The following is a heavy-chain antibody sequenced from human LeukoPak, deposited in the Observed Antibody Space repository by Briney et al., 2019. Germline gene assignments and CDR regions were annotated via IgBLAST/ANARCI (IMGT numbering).Heavy chain of an antibody. Sequence: ASVKVSCKASGYTFTGYYMHWVRQAPGQGLEWMEWINPNSGGTNYAQKFQGRVTMTRDTSISTAYMELSRLSSDDTAVYYCARDDGYYYGNFDYWGQGTLVTVSS. D-gene: IGHD3-22*01. CDR1: GYTFTGYY. J-gene: IGHJ4*02. V-gene: IGHV1-2*02. CDR3: ARDDGYYYGNFDY. CDR2: INPNSGGT.